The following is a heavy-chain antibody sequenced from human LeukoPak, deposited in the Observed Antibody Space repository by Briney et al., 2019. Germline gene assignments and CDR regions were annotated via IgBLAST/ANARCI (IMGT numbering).Heavy chain of an antibody. J-gene: IGHJ4*02. Sequence: SETLSLTCTVSGGSISSCYWSWIRQPAGKGLEWIGRIYTSGSTNYNPSLKSRVTMSVDTSKNQFSLKLSSVTAADTAVYYCARDQYYYDSSGYSQFDYWGQGTLVTVSS. D-gene: IGHD3-22*01. V-gene: IGHV4-4*07. CDR1: GGSISSCY. CDR2: IYTSGST. CDR3: ARDQYYYDSSGYSQFDY.